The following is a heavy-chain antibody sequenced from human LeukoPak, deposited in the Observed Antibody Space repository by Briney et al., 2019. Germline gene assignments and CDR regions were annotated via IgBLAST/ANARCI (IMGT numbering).Heavy chain of an antibody. CDR2: IYYGGST. CDR3: ARRGRILRYFDWPIDAFDI. CDR1: GASLRSVSSSSYH. D-gene: IGHD3-9*01. Sequence: SETLSLTCTVSGASLRSVSSSSYHWAWIRQPPGKGLEWIGNIYYGGSTNYNPSLKGRVTISVDTSKNQFSLKLSSVTAADTAVYYCARRGRILRYFDWPIDAFDIWGQGTMVTVSS. J-gene: IGHJ3*02. V-gene: IGHV4-39*01.